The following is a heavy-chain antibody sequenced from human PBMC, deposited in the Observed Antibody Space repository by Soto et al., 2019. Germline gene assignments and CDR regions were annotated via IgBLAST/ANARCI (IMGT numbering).Heavy chain of an antibody. CDR1: GFTFSSYG. D-gene: IGHD6-19*01. CDR3: AKDKGRANGWYLSDAFDI. J-gene: IGHJ3*02. Sequence: QVQLVESGGGVVQPGRSLRLSCAASGFTFSSYGMHWVRQAPGKGLEWVAVISYDGSNKYYADSVKGRFTISRDNSKNTLYLQMNSLRAEDTAVYYCAKDKGRANGWYLSDAFDIWGQGTMVTVSS. CDR2: ISYDGSNK. V-gene: IGHV3-30*18.